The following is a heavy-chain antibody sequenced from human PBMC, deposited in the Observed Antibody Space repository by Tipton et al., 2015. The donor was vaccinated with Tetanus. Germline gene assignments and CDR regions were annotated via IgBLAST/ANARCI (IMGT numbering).Heavy chain of an antibody. V-gene: IGHV4-30-4*08. D-gene: IGHD4-17*01. CDR1: GDSLVRGGYY. J-gene: IGHJ3*01. CDR3: ARPSTTVTPRAFDV. CDR2: IYHTGAA. Sequence: TLSLTCTVSGDSLVRGGYYWTWIRHLPGKGLEWIGYIYHTGAAHYNPSLESRVTISLDTSKNRFSLKLTSVTAADAAVYYCARPSTTVTPRAFDVWGQGTMVTVSS.